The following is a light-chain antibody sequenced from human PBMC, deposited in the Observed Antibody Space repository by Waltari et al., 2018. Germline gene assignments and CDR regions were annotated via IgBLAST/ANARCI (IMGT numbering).Light chain of an antibody. CDR1: SLRRFY. J-gene: IGLJ2*01. V-gene: IGLV3-19*01. CDR2: GKN. CDR3: NSRDSSDNPV. Sequence: SSELTQDPAMSVALGQTVRITCQGDSLRRFYASWYQPKPGQAPVLVMYGKNNRPSGIPDRFSDSSSGNTASLTITGAQAEDEADYYCNSRDSSDNPVFGGGTKLTVL.